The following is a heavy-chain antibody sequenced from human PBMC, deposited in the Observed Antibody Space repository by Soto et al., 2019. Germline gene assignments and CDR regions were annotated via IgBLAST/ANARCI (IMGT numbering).Heavy chain of an antibody. V-gene: IGHV4-59*01. CDR1: GGSISSYY. D-gene: IGHD3-10*01. J-gene: IGHJ4*02. CDR3: ARNGKVRSFDY. Sequence: QVQLQESGPGLVKPSETLSLTCTVSGGSISSYYWSWIRQPPGKGLEWIGYIYYSGSTNYNPSLKRRVTISVDTSKNQFSLKLSSVTAADMAVYYCARNGKVRSFDYWGQGTLVTVSS. CDR2: IYYSGST.